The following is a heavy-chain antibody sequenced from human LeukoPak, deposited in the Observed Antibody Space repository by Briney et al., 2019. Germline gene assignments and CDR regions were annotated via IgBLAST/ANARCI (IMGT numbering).Heavy chain of an antibody. CDR2: ISGSGGST. D-gene: IGHD3-22*01. CDR3: AIRPYYYDSSGYRDY. J-gene: IGHJ4*02. CDR1: GFTFIIYA. Sequence: GGSLRLSCAASGFTFIIYAMSWVRQAPGKGLEWVSAISGSGGSTYYADSVKGRFTISRDNSKNTLYLQMNSLRAEDTAVYYCAIRPYYYDSSGYRDYWGQGTLVTVSS. V-gene: IGHV3-23*01.